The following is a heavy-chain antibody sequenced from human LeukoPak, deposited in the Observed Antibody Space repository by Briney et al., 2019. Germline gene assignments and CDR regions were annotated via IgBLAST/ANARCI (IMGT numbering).Heavy chain of an antibody. CDR2: INHSGST. CDR1: GGTFSGYY. CDR3: ARVPYRTYYYGSGSPTSN. Sequence: SETLSLTCAVYGGTFSGYYWSWIRQPPGKGLEWIGEINHSGSTNYNPSLKSRVTISVDTSKNQFSLKLSSVTAADTAVYYCARVPYRTYYYGSGSPTSNWGQGTLVTVSS. D-gene: IGHD3-10*01. J-gene: IGHJ4*02. V-gene: IGHV4-34*01.